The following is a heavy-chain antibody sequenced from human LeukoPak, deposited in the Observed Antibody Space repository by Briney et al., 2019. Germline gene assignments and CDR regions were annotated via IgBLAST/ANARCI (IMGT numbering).Heavy chain of an antibody. CDR1: GGSISSSSYY. J-gene: IGHJ4*02. CDR3: ARGTDGVGASDY. V-gene: IGHV4-39*01. D-gene: IGHD1-26*01. CDR2: IYYSGRT. Sequence: SETLSLTCTVSGGSISSSSYYWGWIRQPPGKGLEWIGSIYYSGRTYYNPSLKSRVTISVDTSKNQFSLKLSSVTAADTAVYYCARGTDGVGASDYWGQGTLVTVSS.